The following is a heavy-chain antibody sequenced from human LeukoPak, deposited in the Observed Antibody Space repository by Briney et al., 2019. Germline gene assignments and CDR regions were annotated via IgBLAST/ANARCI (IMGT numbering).Heavy chain of an antibody. V-gene: IGHV3-30*02. CDR2: IRYDGSNK. CDR1: GFTFSSYG. J-gene: IGHJ6*03. Sequence: PGGSLRLSCAASGFTFSSYGMHWVRQAPGKGLEWVAFIRYDGSNKYYADSVKGRFTISRDNSKNTLYLQMNSLRAEDTALYYCAKDRKSQRYYYMDVWGKGTTVTISS. CDR3: AKDRKSQRYYYMDV.